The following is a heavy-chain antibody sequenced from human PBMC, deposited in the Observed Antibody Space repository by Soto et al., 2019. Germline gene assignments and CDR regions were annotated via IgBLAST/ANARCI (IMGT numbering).Heavy chain of an antibody. D-gene: IGHD6-19*01. Sequence: SETLSLTCTVSGYSISSGYYWGWIRQPPGKGLEWIGSIYHSGSTYYNPSLKSRVTISVDTSKNQFSLKLSSVTAADTAVYYCARVIAVADPLFDYWGQGTLVTVSS. CDR2: IYHSGST. J-gene: IGHJ4*02. CDR1: GYSISSGYY. V-gene: IGHV4-38-2*02. CDR3: ARVIAVADPLFDY.